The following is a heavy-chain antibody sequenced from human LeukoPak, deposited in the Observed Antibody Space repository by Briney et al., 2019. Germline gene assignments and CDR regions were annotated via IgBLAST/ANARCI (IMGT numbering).Heavy chain of an antibody. CDR3: ARRSAPAAIGSWFDP. Sequence: PGRSLRLSCAASGFTFSSYAMHWVRQAPGKGLEWVAVISYDGSNKYYADSVKGRFTISRDNSKNTLYLQMNSLRAEDTAVYYCARRSAPAAIGSWFDPWGQGTLVAVSS. D-gene: IGHD2-2*02. V-gene: IGHV3-30*04. CDR2: ISYDGSNK. CDR1: GFTFSSYA. J-gene: IGHJ5*02.